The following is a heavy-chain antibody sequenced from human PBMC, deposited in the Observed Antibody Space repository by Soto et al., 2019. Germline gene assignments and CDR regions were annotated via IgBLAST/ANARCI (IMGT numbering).Heavy chain of an antibody. Sequence: PSETLSLTCTVSGGSISSYYWSWIRQPPGKGLEWIGYIYYSGSTNYNPSLKSRVTISVDTSKNQFSLKLSSVTAADTAVYYCARVRGTMDYYYYYGMDVWGQGTTVTV. J-gene: IGHJ6*02. V-gene: IGHV4-59*01. CDR2: IYYSGST. CDR1: GGSISSYY. D-gene: IGHD3-10*01. CDR3: ARVRGTMDYYYYYGMDV.